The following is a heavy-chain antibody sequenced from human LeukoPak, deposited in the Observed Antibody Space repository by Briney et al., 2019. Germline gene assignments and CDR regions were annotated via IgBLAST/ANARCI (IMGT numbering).Heavy chain of an antibody. CDR2: IYTSGST. CDR3: ARDSTTPFDYYDSSAHIYSPGYFDL. V-gene: IGHV4-61*02. D-gene: IGHD3-22*01. CDR1: GGSISSGSYY. Sequence: NPSETLSLTCTVSGGSISSGSYYWSWIRQPAGKGLEWIGRIYTSGSTNYNPSLKSRVTISVDTSKNQFSLKLSSVTAADTAVYYCARDSTTPFDYYDSSAHIYSPGYFDLWGRGTLVTVSS. J-gene: IGHJ2*01.